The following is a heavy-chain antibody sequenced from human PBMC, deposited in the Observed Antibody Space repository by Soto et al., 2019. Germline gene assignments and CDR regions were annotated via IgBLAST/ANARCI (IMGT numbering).Heavy chain of an antibody. Sequence: ASVKVSCKASGGTFSSYAISWVRQAPGQGLEWMGGIIPIFGTANYAQKFQGRVTITADESTSTAYMELSSLRSEDTAVYYCARAPTYGDYYYYGMDVWGQGTTVTVS. D-gene: IGHD4-17*01. CDR1: GGTFSSYA. CDR3: ARAPTYGDYYYYGMDV. V-gene: IGHV1-69*13. CDR2: IIPIFGTA. J-gene: IGHJ6*02.